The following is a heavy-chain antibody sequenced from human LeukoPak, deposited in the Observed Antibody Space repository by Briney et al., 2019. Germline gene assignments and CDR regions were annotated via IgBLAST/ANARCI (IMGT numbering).Heavy chain of an antibody. CDR2: IIPIFGTA. J-gene: IGHJ6*02. Sequence: SVKVSCKASGGTFSSYAISWVRQAPGQGLEWKGGIIPIFGTANYAQKFQGRVTITADESTSTAYMELSSLRSEDTAVYYCARAPSHYGDYIQYFLGYYYYGMDVWGQGTTVTVSS. D-gene: IGHD4-17*01. CDR3: ARAPSHYGDYIQYFLGYYYYGMDV. CDR1: GGTFSSYA. V-gene: IGHV1-69*01.